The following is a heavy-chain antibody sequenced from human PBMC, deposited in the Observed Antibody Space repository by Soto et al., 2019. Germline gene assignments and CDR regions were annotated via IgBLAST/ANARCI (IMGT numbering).Heavy chain of an antibody. CDR2: IYYSGST. V-gene: IGHV4-28*03. CDR3: ARDGLWFGELSHWFDP. D-gene: IGHD3-10*01. J-gene: IGHJ5*02. Sequence: PSETLSLTCAVSGYSISSSNWWGWIRQPPGKGLEWIGYIYYSGSTYYNPSLKSRVTISVDTSKNQFSLKLSSVTAADTAVYYCARDGLWFGELSHWFDPWGQGTLVTVSS. CDR1: GYSISSSNW.